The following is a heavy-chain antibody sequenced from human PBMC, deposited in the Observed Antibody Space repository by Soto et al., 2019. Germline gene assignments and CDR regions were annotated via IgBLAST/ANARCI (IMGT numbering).Heavy chain of an antibody. CDR1: GYTFTSYG. V-gene: IGHV1-18*01. CDR2: ISAYNGNT. CDR3: ARVLVEVTYEYYHHYHLAV. D-gene: IGHD2-8*02. J-gene: IGHJ6*03. Sequence: ASVKVSCKASGYTFTSYGISWVRQAPGQGLEWMGWISAYNGNTNYAQKLQGRVTMTTDTSTSTAYMELRSLRSDDTAVYYCARVLVEVTYEYYHHYHLAVCGKGTTVTVAS.